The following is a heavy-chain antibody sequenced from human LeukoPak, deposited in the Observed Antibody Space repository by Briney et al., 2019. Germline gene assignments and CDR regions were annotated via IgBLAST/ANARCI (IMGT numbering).Heavy chain of an antibody. Sequence: GGSLRLSCAASELTSSTSWMSWVRQAPGKGLEWVGRIKSTASGGTTDYAAPVKGRFSISRDDSKNMLYLQMNSLKTEDTAVYHCATYNRKDAFDFWGRGTMVTVSS. CDR2: IKSTASGGTT. CDR3: ATYNRKDAFDF. J-gene: IGHJ3*01. D-gene: IGHD1-1*01. CDR1: ELTSSTSW. V-gene: IGHV3-15*01.